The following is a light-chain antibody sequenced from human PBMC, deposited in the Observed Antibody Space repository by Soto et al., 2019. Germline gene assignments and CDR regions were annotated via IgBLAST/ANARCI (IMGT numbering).Light chain of an antibody. Sequence: QSALTQPASVSGSPGQSITISCTGTSSDVGGYNYVSWYQQHPGKAPKLMIYEVSNRPSGVSNRCSSSKSGNTASLTISGLQAEDEADYYCSSYTSSSTLDVFGTGTKLTVL. CDR1: SSDVGGYNY. V-gene: IGLV2-14*01. CDR3: SSYTSSSTLDV. CDR2: EVS. J-gene: IGLJ1*01.